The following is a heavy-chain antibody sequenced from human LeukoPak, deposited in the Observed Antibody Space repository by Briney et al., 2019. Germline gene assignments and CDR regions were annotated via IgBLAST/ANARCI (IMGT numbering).Heavy chain of an antibody. Sequence: PGRSLRLSCAASVFTFSSYAMHWVRQAPGKGLEWLADVSYDGNNKYYADSVKGRFTISRDNSKNTLYLQMNSLRAEDTAVYYCARGATAFDYWGQGTLVTVSS. V-gene: IGHV3-30-3*01. CDR3: ARGATAFDY. CDR2: VSYDGNNK. CDR1: VFTFSSYA. D-gene: IGHD2-15*01. J-gene: IGHJ4*02.